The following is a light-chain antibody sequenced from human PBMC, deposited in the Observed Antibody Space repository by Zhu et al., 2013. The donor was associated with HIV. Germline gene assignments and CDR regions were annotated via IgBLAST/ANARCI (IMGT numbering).Light chain of an antibody. Sequence: QSVLTQPPSVSGAPGQRVTISCTGTSSTIGAGYDVHWYQQLPGTAPKLLIYGNNNRPSGVPGRFSGSKSGTSASLAITGLQADDEADYYCQSYENRLNSSHVVFGGGAKLIVL. CDR1: SSTIGAGYD. V-gene: IGLV1-40*01. J-gene: IGLJ2*01. CDR2: GNN. CDR3: QSYENRLNSSHVV.